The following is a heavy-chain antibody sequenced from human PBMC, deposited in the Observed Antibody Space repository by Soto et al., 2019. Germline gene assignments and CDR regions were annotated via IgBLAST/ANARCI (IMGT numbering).Heavy chain of an antibody. CDR1: GGTFSSYA. V-gene: IGHV1-69*13. D-gene: IGHD5-18*01. Sequence: SVKVSCKASGGTFSSYAISWVRQAPGQGLEWMGGIIPILGTANYAQKFQGRVTITADESTSTAYMELSSLRSEDTAVYYCARASSFGYSYGYFDYWGQGTLVTVSS. CDR2: IIPILGTA. J-gene: IGHJ4*02. CDR3: ARASSFGYSYGYFDY.